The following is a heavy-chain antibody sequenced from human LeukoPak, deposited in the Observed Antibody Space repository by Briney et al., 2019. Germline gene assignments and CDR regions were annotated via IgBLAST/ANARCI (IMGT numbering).Heavy chain of an antibody. CDR1: GYTFTSYG. CDR3: ARGEIIVGATTVDY. Sequence: ASVKVSCEASGYTFTSYGISWVRQAPGQGLEWMGWIRVSNGNTNYARNLQGRVTMTTDTSTSTAYMELRSLRSDDTAVYYCARGEIIVGATTVDYWGQGTLVTVSS. D-gene: IGHD1-26*01. CDR2: IRVSNGNT. V-gene: IGHV1-18*01. J-gene: IGHJ4*02.